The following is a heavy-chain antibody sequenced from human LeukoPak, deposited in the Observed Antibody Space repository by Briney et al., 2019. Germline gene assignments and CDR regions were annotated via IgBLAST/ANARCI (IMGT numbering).Heavy chain of an antibody. Sequence: GRSLRLSCAASAFIFDDYAMHWVRQAPGKGLEWGSGISSNIDNIDYADSVRGRFTISRDNAKKSLYLQMNSLRAEDTALYYCAKDYDYGFDYWGQGTLVTVSS. D-gene: IGHD4-17*01. J-gene: IGHJ4*02. CDR2: ISSNIDNI. CDR3: AKDYDYGFDY. V-gene: IGHV3-9*01. CDR1: AFIFDDYA.